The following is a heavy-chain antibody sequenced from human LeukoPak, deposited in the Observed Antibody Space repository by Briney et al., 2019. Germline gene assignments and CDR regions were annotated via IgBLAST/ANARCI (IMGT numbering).Heavy chain of an antibody. V-gene: IGHV4-59*12. J-gene: IGHJ3*02. Sequence: SETLSLTCTVSGGSISSYYWSWIRQPPGKGLEWIGYIYYSGSTNYNPSLKSRVTISVDTSKNQFSLKLSSVTAADTAVYYCARGRYYYGSGSWYSLRAFDNWGQGTMVTVSS. CDR1: GGSISSYY. CDR2: IYYSGST. CDR3: ARGRYYYGSGSWYSLRAFDN. D-gene: IGHD3-10*01.